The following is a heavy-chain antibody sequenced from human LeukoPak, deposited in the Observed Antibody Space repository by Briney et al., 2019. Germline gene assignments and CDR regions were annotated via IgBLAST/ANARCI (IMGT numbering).Heavy chain of an antibody. Sequence: PGGSLRLSCAASGFIFSSFGMHWVRQAPGKGLEWVAFIRYDGSNKYYADSVKGRFTISRDNSKNTLYLQMNSLRAEDTAVYYCAKDRFPYGSGSYYRGGLWFDPWGQGTLVTVSS. CDR3: AKDRFPYGSGSYYRGGLWFDP. CDR2: IRYDGSNK. CDR1: GFIFSSFG. J-gene: IGHJ5*02. V-gene: IGHV3-30*02. D-gene: IGHD3-10*01.